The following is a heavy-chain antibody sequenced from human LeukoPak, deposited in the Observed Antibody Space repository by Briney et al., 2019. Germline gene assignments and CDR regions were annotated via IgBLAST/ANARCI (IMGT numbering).Heavy chain of an antibody. CDR3: ASAYCGADCYSSWFDP. D-gene: IGHD2-21*02. V-gene: IGHV4-39*01. CDR2: IYCSGST. Sequence: SETLSLTCTVSGGSISSSSYYWAWIRQPPGKGLEWIGSIYCSGSTYYNSSLKSRVTISVDTSKNQFSLKLRSVTAADTAVYYCASAYCGADCYSSWFDPWGQGTLVTVSS. CDR1: GGSISSSSYY. J-gene: IGHJ5*02.